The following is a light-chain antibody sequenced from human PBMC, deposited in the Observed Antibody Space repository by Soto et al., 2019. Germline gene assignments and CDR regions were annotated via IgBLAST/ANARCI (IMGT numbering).Light chain of an antibody. Sequence: DIQMTQSPSTLSGSVGDRVTITCRASQTISSWLAWYQQKPGKAPKLLIYRASSRATGIPARLSGSGSGTEFTLTINSLQSADFAVYYCQQYQNLWTFGQGTKVYIK. CDR3: QQYQNLWT. J-gene: IGKJ1*01. V-gene: IGKV1-5*01. CDR1: QTISSW. CDR2: RAS.